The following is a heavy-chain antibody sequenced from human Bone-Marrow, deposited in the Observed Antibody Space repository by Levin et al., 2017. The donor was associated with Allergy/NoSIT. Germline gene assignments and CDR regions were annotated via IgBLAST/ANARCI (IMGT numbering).Heavy chain of an antibody. CDR2: IYSGGST. V-gene: IGHV3-66*01. Sequence: GESLKISCAASGFTVGNNYMKWVRQAPGKGLEWVSLIYSGGSTYYADSVKGRFTITRDNSKNTLHLQMSSLRTEDTAVYCCARDRTDSGGICYGSWGQGTVVTVSS. CDR3: ARDRTDSGGICYGS. CDR1: GFTVGNNY. D-gene: IGHD2-15*01. J-gene: IGHJ5*01.